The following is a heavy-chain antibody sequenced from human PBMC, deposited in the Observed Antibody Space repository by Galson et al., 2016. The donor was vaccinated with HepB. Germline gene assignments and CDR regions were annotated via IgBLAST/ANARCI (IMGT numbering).Heavy chain of an antibody. Sequence: ETLSLTCAVSGGSIRSSDWWTWVRPPPAQGLEWIGQIFHSGRVNYTPSLASRVTISVDTSNNHFSLRLTSVTAADTAMYYCARHFPPLKNFGTYFLDYWGQGTLVTVSS. D-gene: IGHD1-26*01. CDR1: GGSIRSSDW. CDR3: ARHFPPLKNFGTYFLDY. J-gene: IGHJ4*02. CDR2: IFHSGRV. V-gene: IGHV4-4*02.